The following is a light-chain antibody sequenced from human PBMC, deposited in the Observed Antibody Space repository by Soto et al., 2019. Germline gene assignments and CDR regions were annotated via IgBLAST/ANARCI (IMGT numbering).Light chain of an antibody. CDR3: CSYAGPHVV. J-gene: IGLJ2*01. V-gene: IGLV2-23*02. Sequence: QSVLTQPASVSGSPGQSITISCTGTSSDVGSYNLVSWYQQHPGKAPKLMIYEVSKRPSGVSNRFSGSKSGNTSSLTISGLQAEDEADYYCCSYAGPHVVFGGGTQVTVL. CDR1: SSDVGSYNL. CDR2: EVS.